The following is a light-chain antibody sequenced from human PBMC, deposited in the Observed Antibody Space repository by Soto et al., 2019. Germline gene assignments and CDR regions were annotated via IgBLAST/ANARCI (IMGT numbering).Light chain of an antibody. CDR2: GAS. V-gene: IGKV3-20*01. Sequence: EIALTQSPGILSLSPGKRATLSCRASQSISSSYLAWYQQRPGQAPRLLIYGASSRATDIPDRISGSGSGTDFTLAISRLEPEDFAVYYCQQYSSSLTFGGGTKVDIK. CDR3: QQYSSSLT. J-gene: IGKJ4*01. CDR1: QSISSSY.